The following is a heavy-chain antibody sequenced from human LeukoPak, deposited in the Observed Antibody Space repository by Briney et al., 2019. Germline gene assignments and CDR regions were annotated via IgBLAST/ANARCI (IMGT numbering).Heavy chain of an antibody. CDR2: IRSKIYGGTP. D-gene: IGHD6-19*01. CDR3: ARDRGSGWYTYFDY. Sequence: GGSLRLSCAASGFTFSSYEMNWVRQAPGKGLEWVGFIRSKIYGGTPEYAASVKGRFTISRDDSQGIAYLQMNSLRAEDTAVYYCARDRGSGWYTYFDYWGQGTLVTVSS. J-gene: IGHJ4*02. V-gene: IGHV3-71*01. CDR1: GFTFSSYE.